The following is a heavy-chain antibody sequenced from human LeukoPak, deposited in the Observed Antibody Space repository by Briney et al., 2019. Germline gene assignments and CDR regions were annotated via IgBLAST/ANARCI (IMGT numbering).Heavy chain of an antibody. D-gene: IGHD6-13*01. CDR3: ARGEESAGTLGRWFDT. V-gene: IGHV4-34*01. CDR1: GGSFSGYY. J-gene: IGHJ5*02. Sequence: PSETLSLTCAVYGGSFSGYYWSWIRQPPGKGLEWIGEINHSGSTNYNPSLKSRVTISVDTSKNQFSLKLSSVTAADTAVYYCARGEESAGTLGRWFDTWGQGTLVTVSS. CDR2: INHSGST.